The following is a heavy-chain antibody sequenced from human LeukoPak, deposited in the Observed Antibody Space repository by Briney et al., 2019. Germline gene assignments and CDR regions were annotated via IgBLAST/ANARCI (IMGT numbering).Heavy chain of an antibody. CDR1: GFTFSSYN. CDR2: ISTSGSSI. CDR3: ARDATTELGTVYMDV. J-gene: IGHJ6*03. D-gene: IGHD4-17*01. Sequence: GGSLRLSCAASGFTFSSYNMNWVRQAPGKGLEWLSHISTSGSSIHYADSVKGRFTISRDNAKNSLYLQMNSLRVEDTAVYYCARDATTELGTVYMDVWGKGTTVTISS. V-gene: IGHV3-48*04.